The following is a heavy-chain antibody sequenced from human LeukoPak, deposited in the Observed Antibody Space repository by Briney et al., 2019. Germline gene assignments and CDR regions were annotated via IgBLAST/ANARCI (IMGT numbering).Heavy chain of an antibody. CDR1: GFTFSDYA. CDR3: AKELTTERTPGVDS. V-gene: IGHV3-23*01. CDR2: ISGSGVNT. Sequence: GGSLRLSCVASGFTFSDYAMTWVRQAPGKALEWVSAISGSGVNTYYEDSVKGRFTMSRDNSKNTLYLQMNSLRAEDTAVYYCAKELTTERTPGVDSWGQGTLVTVSS. J-gene: IGHJ4*02. D-gene: IGHD4-17*01.